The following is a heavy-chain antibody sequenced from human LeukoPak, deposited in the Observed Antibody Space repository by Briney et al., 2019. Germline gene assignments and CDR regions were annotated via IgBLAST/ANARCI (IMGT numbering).Heavy chain of an antibody. V-gene: IGHV2-70*17. D-gene: IGHD6-19*01. Sequence: ESGPALVKPTQTLTLTCTFSGFSLRTTGVCVSWIRQPPGKALEWLARIDWDDYKFYTTSLKTRLAISKDTSKNQVVLTMTNMDPVDTATYYCARMRRYGSRERGFDYWGQGTLVTVSS. J-gene: IGHJ4*02. CDR3: ARMRRYGSRERGFDY. CDR1: GFSLRTTGVC. CDR2: IDWDDYK.